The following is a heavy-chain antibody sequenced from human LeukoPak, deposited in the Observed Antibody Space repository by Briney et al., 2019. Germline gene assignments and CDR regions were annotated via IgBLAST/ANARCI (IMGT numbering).Heavy chain of an antibody. V-gene: IGHV3-9*01. CDR3: AKDITMAAAGTTLYYYYDMDV. CDR2: ISWNSGSI. J-gene: IGHJ6*02. CDR1: GFTFDDYA. Sequence: GGSLRLSCAASGFTFDDYAMHWVRQAPGKGLEWVSGISWNSGSIGYADSVKGRFTVSRDNAKNSLYLQMNSLRAEDTALYYCAKDITMAAAGTTLYYYYDMDVWGQGTTVTVSS. D-gene: IGHD6-13*01.